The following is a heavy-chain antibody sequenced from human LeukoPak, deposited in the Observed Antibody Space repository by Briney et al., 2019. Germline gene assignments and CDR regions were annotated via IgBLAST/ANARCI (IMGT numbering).Heavy chain of an antibody. CDR2: INHSGST. Sequence: SETLSLTCAVSGGSFSGYYWSWIRQPPGKGLEWIGEINHSGSTNYNPSLKSRVTISVDTSKNQFSLKLSSVTAADTAVYYCARGRAVADYWGQGTLVTVSS. V-gene: IGHV4-34*01. J-gene: IGHJ4*02. D-gene: IGHD6-19*01. CDR3: ARGRAVADY. CDR1: GGSFSGYY.